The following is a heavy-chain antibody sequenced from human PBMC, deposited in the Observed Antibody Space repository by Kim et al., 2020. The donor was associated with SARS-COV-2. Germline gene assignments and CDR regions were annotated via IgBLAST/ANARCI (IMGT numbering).Heavy chain of an antibody. V-gene: IGHV3-30*18. CDR2: ISYDGSNK. Sequence: GGSLRLSCAASGFTFSSYGMHWVRQAPGKGLEWVAVISYDGSNKYYADSVKGRFTISRDNSKNTLYLQMNSLRAEDTAVYYCAKDSSEYSNYGYYYYYMDVWGKGTTVTVSS. J-gene: IGHJ6*03. CDR3: AKDSSEYSNYGYYYYYMDV. CDR1: GFTFSSYG. D-gene: IGHD4-4*01.